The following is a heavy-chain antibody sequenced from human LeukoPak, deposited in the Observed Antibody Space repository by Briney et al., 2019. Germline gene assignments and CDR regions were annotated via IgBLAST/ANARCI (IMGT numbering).Heavy chain of an antibody. CDR2: IIPIFGTA. CDR3: ARGSVDNYYYYYMDV. CDR1: GGTFSSYA. Sequence: ASVKVSCKASGGTFSSYAISWVRQAPGQGLEWMGGIIPIFGTANYAQKFQGRVTITADESTSTAYMELSSLRSEDTAVYYCARGSVDNYYYYYMDVWGKGTTVTISS. J-gene: IGHJ6*03. D-gene: IGHD4-23*01. V-gene: IGHV1-69*13.